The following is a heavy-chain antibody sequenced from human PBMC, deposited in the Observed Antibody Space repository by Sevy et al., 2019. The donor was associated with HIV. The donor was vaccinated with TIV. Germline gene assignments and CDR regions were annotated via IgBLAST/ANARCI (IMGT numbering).Heavy chain of an antibody. J-gene: IGHJ4*02. CDR2: IRPYNGNT. Sequence: ASVKVSCKASGYTFTSYGLSWVRHAPGQGLEWMGGIRPYNGNTDYAQKLQGRVTVTTDTSTTTAYMELRSLRSDDTALYYCARLLASTEFGYYFDYWGQGTLVTVSS. D-gene: IGHD2-2*01. V-gene: IGHV1-18*01. CDR1: GYTFTSYG. CDR3: ARLLASTEFGYYFDY.